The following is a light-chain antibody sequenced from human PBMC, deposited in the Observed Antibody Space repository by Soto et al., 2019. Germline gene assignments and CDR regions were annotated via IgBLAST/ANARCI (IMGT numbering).Light chain of an antibody. CDR2: GAS. CDR3: QQLNTFPPFFT. CDR1: QGIRSY. V-gene: IGKV1-9*01. Sequence: DIQLTQSPSFLSASVGDRVTITCRASQGIRSYLAWYQQRPGKAPELLIYGASTLRPGGASRFSGSGSGTEFTLKISSLQPEDFATSFCQQLNTFPPFFTFSPGTKVDIK. J-gene: IGKJ3*01.